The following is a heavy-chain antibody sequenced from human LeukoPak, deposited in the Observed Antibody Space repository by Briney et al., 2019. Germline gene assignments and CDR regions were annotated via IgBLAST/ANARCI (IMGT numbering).Heavy chain of an antibody. CDR1: GFTFSSYA. J-gene: IGHJ4*02. CDR2: ISGSGGST. V-gene: IGHV3-23*01. CDR3: AKNSSGYLDY. Sequence: PGGSLRLSCAASGFTFSSYAMSWVRQAPGKGLEWVSAISGSGGSTYYADSVKGWFTISRDNSKNTLYLQMNSLRPEDTAVYYCAKNSSGYLDYWGQGTLVTVSS. D-gene: IGHD3-22*01.